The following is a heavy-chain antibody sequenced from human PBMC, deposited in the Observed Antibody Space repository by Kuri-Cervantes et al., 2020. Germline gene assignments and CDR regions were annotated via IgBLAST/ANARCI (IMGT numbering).Heavy chain of an antibody. J-gene: IGHJ4*02. V-gene: IGHV3-7*01. CDR2: IKQDGSEK. D-gene: IGHD6-13*01. CDR1: GFTFSSYW. CDR3: ARDILAAAGTS. Sequence: GESLKISCAASGFTFSSYWMSWVRQAPGKGLEWVANIKQDGSEKYYADSVKGRFTISRDNAKNSLYLQMNSLRAEDTAVYYCARDILAAAGTSWGQGTLVTVSS.